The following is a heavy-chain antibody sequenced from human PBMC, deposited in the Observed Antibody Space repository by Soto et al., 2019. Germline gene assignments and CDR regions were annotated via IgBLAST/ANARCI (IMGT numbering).Heavy chain of an antibody. D-gene: IGHD6-19*01. V-gene: IGHV3-21*06. CDR1: GFTFSSYS. Sequence: EVQLVESGGGLVKPGGSLRLSCAASGFTFSSYSMNWVRQAPGKGLEWVSSISSASTYIYYADSVRGRFTISRDNAKNSLYLQMNSLRAEDTAVYYCARDDNSGWYRYYLDYWGQGTLVTVSS. CDR2: ISSASTYI. CDR3: ARDDNSGWYRYYLDY. J-gene: IGHJ4*02.